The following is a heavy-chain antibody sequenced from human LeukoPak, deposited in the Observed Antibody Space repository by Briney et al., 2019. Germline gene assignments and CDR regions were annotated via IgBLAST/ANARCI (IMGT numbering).Heavy chain of an antibody. D-gene: IGHD1-7*01. V-gene: IGHV1-2*02. CDR2: INPNSGGT. CDR1: GYTFSGYY. J-gene: IGHJ3*02. CDR3: ARGFAEEGTITGAFDI. Sequence: EASVKVSCKASGYTFSGYYVHWVRQAPGQGLEWMGWINPNSGGTNYAQKFQGRVTMTRDTSISTAYMELRRLGSDDTAVYYCARGFAEEGTITGAFDIWGHGTMVTVSS.